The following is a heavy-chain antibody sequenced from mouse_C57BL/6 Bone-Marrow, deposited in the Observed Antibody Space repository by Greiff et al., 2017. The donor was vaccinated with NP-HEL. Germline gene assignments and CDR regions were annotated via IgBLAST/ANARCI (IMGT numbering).Heavy chain of an antibody. Sequence: QVQLQQPGTELVKPGASVKLSCKASGYTFTSYWMHWVKQRPGQGLEWIGNINPSNGGTNYNEKFKSKATLTVDTSSSTAYMQLSSLTSEDSAVYYCARRGYGSSYPRSLYYFDYWGQGTTLTVSS. CDR1: GYTFTSYW. J-gene: IGHJ2*01. CDR2: INPSNGGT. V-gene: IGHV1-53*01. D-gene: IGHD1-1*01. CDR3: ARRGYGSSYPRSLYYFDY.